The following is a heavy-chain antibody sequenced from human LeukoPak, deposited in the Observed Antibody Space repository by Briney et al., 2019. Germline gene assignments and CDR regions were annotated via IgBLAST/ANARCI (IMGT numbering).Heavy chain of an antibody. Sequence: ASVKVSCKASGYTFTSYDINWVRQATGQGLEWMGRMNPNSGNTGYAQKFQGRVTITRNTSISTAYMELSSLRSEDTAVYYCARGYKDIVVVPAASYRYYYYYMDVWGKGTTVTVSS. CDR2: MNPNSGNT. CDR3: ARGYKDIVVVPAASYRYYYYYMDV. CDR1: GYTFTSYD. V-gene: IGHV1-8*03. J-gene: IGHJ6*03. D-gene: IGHD2-2*01.